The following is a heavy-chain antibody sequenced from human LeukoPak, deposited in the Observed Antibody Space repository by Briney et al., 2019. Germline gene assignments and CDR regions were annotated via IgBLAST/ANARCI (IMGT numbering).Heavy chain of an antibody. J-gene: IGHJ5*02. CDR2: FDPEDGET. D-gene: IGHD3-9*01. CDR1: GYTLTELS. CDR3: ARVGDVSRYFDWFRVPYNWFDP. Sequence: ASVKVSCKVSGYTLTELSMHWVRQAPGKGLEWMGGFDPEDGETIYAQKFQGRVTMTEDTSTDTAYMELRSLRSDDTAVYYCARVGDVSRYFDWFRVPYNWFDPWGQGTLVTVSS. V-gene: IGHV1-24*01.